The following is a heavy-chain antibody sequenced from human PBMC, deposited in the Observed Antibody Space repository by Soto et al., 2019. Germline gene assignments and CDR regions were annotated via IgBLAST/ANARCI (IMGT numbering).Heavy chain of an antibody. J-gene: IGHJ5*02. CDR3: ARGLTPPDFWSGYYLNWFDP. D-gene: IGHD3-3*01. Sequence: PSETLSLTCTVSGGSIRSSSYYWAWIRQPPGKGLEWIGYIYYSGSTYYNPSLKSRVTISVDTSKNQFSLKLSSVTAADTAVYYCARGLTPPDFWSGYYLNWFDPWGQGTLVTVSS. CDR2: IYYSGST. V-gene: IGHV4-30-4*08. CDR1: GGSIRSSSYY.